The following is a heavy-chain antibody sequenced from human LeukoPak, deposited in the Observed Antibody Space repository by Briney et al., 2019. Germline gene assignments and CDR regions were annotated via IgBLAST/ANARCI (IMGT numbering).Heavy chain of an antibody. CDR1: DYPFTPYY. CDR2: INPSGGST. J-gene: IGHJ3*02. D-gene: IGHD5-24*01. V-gene: IGHV1-46*01. CDR3: VRVRDGYNDAYDI. Sequence: ASVKVSCKAFDYPFTPYYINWVRQAPGQGPKWMGIINPSGGSTSYAQKFQGRVTMTRDMSTNTVYMELSSLRSEDTAVYYCVRVRDGYNDAYDIWGQGTMVTVPS.